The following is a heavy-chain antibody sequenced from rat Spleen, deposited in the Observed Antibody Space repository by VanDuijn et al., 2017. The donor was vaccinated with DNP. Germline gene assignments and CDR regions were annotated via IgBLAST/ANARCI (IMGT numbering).Heavy chain of an antibody. V-gene: IGHV3-1*01. CDR1: GYSITSNY. Sequence: EVQLQESGPGLVKPSQSLSLTCSVTGYSITSNYWGWIRKFPGNKMEWMGYISYSGSTSYNPSLKSRISITRDTSKNQFFLQVNSVTTEDTATYYWASPRGEGTYYYTFDYWGQGVMVTVSS. D-gene: IGHD1-12*02. J-gene: IGHJ2*01. CDR2: ISYSGST. CDR3: ASPRGEGTYYYTFDY.